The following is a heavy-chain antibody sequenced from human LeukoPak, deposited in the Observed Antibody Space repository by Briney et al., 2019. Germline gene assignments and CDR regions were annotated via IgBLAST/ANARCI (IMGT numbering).Heavy chain of an antibody. J-gene: IGHJ4*02. Sequence: ASVKVSCKASGYTFTSYYMHWVRQAPGQGLEWMGIINPSGGSTSSAQKFQGRVSMTRDTSTSTVYMELRSLRSEDTAVYYCARSRVVAFGIQLWCYWGQGTLVTVSS. D-gene: IGHD5-18*01. CDR2: INPSGGST. CDR3: ARSRVVAFGIQLWCY. CDR1: GYTFTSYY. V-gene: IGHV1-46*01.